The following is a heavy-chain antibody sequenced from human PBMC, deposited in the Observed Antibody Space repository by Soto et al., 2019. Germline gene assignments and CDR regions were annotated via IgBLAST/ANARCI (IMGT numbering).Heavy chain of an antibody. CDR3: ARGGAWGQAALIDY. CDR2: IIPIFGTA. Sequence: RASVKVSCKASGGTFSSYAISWVRQAPGQGLEWMGGIIPIFGTANYAQKFQGRVTITADESTSTAYMELSSLRSEDTAVYYCARGGAWGQAALIDYWGQGTLVTVSS. V-gene: IGHV1-69*13. D-gene: IGHD6-6*01. CDR1: GGTFSSYA. J-gene: IGHJ4*02.